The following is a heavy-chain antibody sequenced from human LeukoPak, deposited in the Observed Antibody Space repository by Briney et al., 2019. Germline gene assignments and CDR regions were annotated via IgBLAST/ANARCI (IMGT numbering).Heavy chain of an antibody. CDR2: IYYSGST. CDR3: ARYRYSSSFDY. D-gene: IGHD6-13*01. V-gene: IGHV4-59*01. J-gene: IGHJ4*02. Sequence: TSETLSLTCTVSGGSISSYYWSWIRQPPGKGLEWIGYIYYSGSTNHNPSLKSRVTISVDTSKNQFSLKLSSVTAADTAVYYCARYRYSSSFDYWGQGTLVTVSS. CDR1: GGSISSYY.